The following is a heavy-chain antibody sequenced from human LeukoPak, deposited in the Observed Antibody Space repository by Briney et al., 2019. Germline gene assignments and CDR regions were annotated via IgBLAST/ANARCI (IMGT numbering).Heavy chain of an antibody. CDR2: IRNDRIT. J-gene: IGHJ4*02. V-gene: IGHV3-15*01. CDR1: GLTFSDAW. CDR3: TWMATISTVNY. Sequence: GESLRLSCVLSGLTFSDAWMSWVRQAPGKGLEWVGRIRNDRITDYAAPVRGRFSISRDNSKNTFYLQMNSLRTEDTGMYFCTWMATISTVNYWGQGTLVTVSS. D-gene: IGHD5-12*01.